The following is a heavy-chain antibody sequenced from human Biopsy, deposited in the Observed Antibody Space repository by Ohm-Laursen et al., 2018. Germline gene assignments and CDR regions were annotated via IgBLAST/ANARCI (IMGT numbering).Heavy chain of an antibody. CDR2: IYPGDSDT. Sequence: KVSCKGSGYIFTTYWIAWVRQMPGKGLELMGVIYPGDSDTTYSPSFQGQVTISADKSTAYLQWSSLKASDTAMYYCARRDTKSLLRWGQGTLVTVSS. V-gene: IGHV5-51*01. D-gene: IGHD5-12*01. CDR3: ARRDTKSLLR. J-gene: IGHJ4*02. CDR1: GYIFTTYW.